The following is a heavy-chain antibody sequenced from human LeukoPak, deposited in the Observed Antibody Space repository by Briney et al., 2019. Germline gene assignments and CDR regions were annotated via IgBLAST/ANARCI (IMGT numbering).Heavy chain of an antibody. Sequence: AGGPLRLSCAASGFTFSSYGMHWVRQAPGKGLEWVAFIRYDGSNKYYVDSVKGRFTISRDNSKNTLYLQMNSLRAEDTAVYYCATDYYDSSGYYSGDSGFDYWGQGTLVTVSS. CDR1: GFTFSSYG. D-gene: IGHD3-22*01. V-gene: IGHV3-30*02. J-gene: IGHJ4*02. CDR2: IRYDGSNK. CDR3: ATDYYDSSGYYSGDSGFDY.